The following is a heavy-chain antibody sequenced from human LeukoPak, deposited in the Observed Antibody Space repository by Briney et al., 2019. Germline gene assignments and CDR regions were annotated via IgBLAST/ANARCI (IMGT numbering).Heavy chain of an antibody. CDR1: GYTFTGYY. D-gene: IGHD5-18*01. Sequence: PGGSLRLSCAASGYTFTGYYMHWVRQAPGQGLEWISYINSNSSTTNYADSVKGRFTISRDNAENSAYLEMSRLRADDTAVYYCARKGIGYSYCYAYWGQGTLVTVSS. CDR2: INSNSSTT. CDR3: ARKGIGYSYCYAY. J-gene: IGHJ4*02. V-gene: IGHV3-48*01.